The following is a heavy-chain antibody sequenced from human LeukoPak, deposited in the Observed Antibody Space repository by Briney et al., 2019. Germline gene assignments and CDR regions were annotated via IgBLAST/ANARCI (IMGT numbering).Heavy chain of an antibody. CDR1: GYWFTSYW. V-gene: IGHV5-51*01. CDR3: ARLTARPPGRYYYYAMDV. D-gene: IGHD6-25*01. J-gene: IGHJ6*02. CDR2: IYPGNSDI. Sequence: HGESLKISCKGSGYWFTSYWIGWVRQLPGKGLEWLGIIYPGNSDISYSPSFQGQVTISADKSISTAYLQWSSLRASDIAMYYCARLTARPPGRYYYYAMDVWGQGTTVTVSS.